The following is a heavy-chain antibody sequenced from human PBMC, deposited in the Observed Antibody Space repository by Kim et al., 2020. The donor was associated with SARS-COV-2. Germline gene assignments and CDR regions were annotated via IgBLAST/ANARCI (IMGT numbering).Heavy chain of an antibody. V-gene: IGHV3-23*01. Sequence: ADSVKGRFTISRDNSKNTLYLQMNSLRAEDTAVYYCAKIVGMVRVDAFDIWGQGTMVTVSS. CDR3: AKIVGMVRVDAFDI. D-gene: IGHD3-10*01. J-gene: IGHJ3*02.